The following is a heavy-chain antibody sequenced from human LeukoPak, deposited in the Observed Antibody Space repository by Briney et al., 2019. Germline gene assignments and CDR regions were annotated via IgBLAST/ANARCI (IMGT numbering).Heavy chain of an antibody. J-gene: IGHJ4*02. V-gene: IGHV4-59*01. CDR1: GGSLSSYY. Sequence: SETLSLTCTLSGGSLSSYYWSWIPQPPGKGLEGLGNIYYCGSTYYIASLKSRVTISVDTSKNQFSLKVSSVTAADTDVYYCARDGGGNSRPFDYWGQGTPVTVSS. CDR3: ARDGGGNSRPFDY. D-gene: IGHD4-23*01. CDR2: IYYCGST.